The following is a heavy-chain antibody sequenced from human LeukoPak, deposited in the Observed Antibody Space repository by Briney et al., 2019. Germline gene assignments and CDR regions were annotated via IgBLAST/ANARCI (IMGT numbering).Heavy chain of an antibody. D-gene: IGHD3-10*01. CDR2: IYYSGST. CDR1: GFSISSGYY. Sequence: ASETLSLTCIVSGFSISSGYYWGWIRQPPGKGLQWIGSIYYSGSTYSNPSLKSRVTISVDTSKNQFSLKLSSVTAADTAVYYCARDVGHSNSGSYYNGEFDYWGQGTLVTVSS. V-gene: IGHV4-38-2*02. CDR3: ARDVGHSNSGSYYNGEFDY. J-gene: IGHJ4*02.